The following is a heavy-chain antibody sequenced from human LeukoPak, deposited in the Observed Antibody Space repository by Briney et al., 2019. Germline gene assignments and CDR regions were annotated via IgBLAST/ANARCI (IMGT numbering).Heavy chain of an antibody. D-gene: IGHD3-10*01. CDR3: ARTVRLLWFGQTYYFDY. CDR1: GGSFSGYY. J-gene: IGHJ4*02. CDR2: INHSGST. Sequence: PSETLSLTCAVYGGSFSGYYWSWIRQPPGKGLEWIGEINHSGSTNYNPSLKSRVTISVDTSKNQFSLKLSSVTAADTAVYYCARTVRLLWFGQTYYFDYWGQGTLVTVSS. V-gene: IGHV4-34*01.